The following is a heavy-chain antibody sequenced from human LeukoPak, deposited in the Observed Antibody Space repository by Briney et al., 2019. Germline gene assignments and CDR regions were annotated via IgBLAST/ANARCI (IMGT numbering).Heavy chain of an antibody. J-gene: IGHJ6*02. Sequence: GGSVTVSCKASGYTFTCYGISWVRQAPGQGLEWMGWISAYNGNTNYAQKLQGRVTMTTDTSTSTAYMELRSLRSDDTAVYYCARGSPAAPIDYGMDVWGQGTTVTVSS. CDR3: ARGSPAAPIDYGMDV. CDR2: ISAYNGNT. CDR1: GYTFTCYG. D-gene: IGHD2-2*01. V-gene: IGHV1-18*01.